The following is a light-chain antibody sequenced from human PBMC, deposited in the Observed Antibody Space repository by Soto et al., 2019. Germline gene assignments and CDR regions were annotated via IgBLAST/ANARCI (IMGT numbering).Light chain of an antibody. CDR2: KAS. CDR1: QSISSW. Sequence: DIQMTQSPSTLSASVGDRVAITCRASQSISSWLAWYQQKPGKAPKLLIYKASTLESGVPSRFSGSGSGTELTLTISSLQPDDFATYHCQQYYTYPVTFGQGTKVDI. CDR3: QQYYTYPVT. J-gene: IGKJ1*01. V-gene: IGKV1-5*03.